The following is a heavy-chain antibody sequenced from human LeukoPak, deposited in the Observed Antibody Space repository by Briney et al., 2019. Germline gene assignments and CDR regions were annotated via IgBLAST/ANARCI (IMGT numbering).Heavy chain of an antibody. Sequence: SQTLSLTCTVSGGSISSGGYYWSWIRQHPGKGLEWIGYIYYSGSTYYNPSLKSRVTMSVDTSKNQFSLKLSSVTAADTAVYYCARDYYYEGGWFDPWGQGTLVTVSS. CDR3: ARDYYYEGGWFDP. J-gene: IGHJ5*02. CDR1: GGSISSGGYY. CDR2: IYYSGST. D-gene: IGHD3-16*01. V-gene: IGHV4-31*03.